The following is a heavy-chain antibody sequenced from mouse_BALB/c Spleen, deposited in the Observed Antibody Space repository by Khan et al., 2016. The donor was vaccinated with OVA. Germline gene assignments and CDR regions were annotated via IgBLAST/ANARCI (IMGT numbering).Heavy chain of an antibody. Sequence: EVQLQESGGDLVKPGGSLRLSCAASGFTFSAYGMSWVRQTPDKRLEWVATINSDGYYTSYPDTVKGRFTTSRNNAENTLYLQMSSLKSEDTAIYYCASHLTGSCAYWGQGTLVTVSA. D-gene: IGHD4-1*01. CDR2: INSDGYYT. V-gene: IGHV5-6*01. CDR3: ASHLTGSCAY. CDR1: GFTFSAYG. J-gene: IGHJ3*01.